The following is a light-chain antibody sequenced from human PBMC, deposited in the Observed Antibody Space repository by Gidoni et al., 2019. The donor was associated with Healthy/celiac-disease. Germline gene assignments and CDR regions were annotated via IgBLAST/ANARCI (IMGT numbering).Light chain of an antibody. CDR1: QSVSSN. V-gene: IGKV3-15*01. J-gene: IGKJ2*04. Sequence: EIVMTQSPATLSVSPGERATLSCRASQSVSSNLAWYQQKPGQAPRLLIYGASTRATGIPARFSGSGSGKEFTLTISSLQSEECAVDYCQQYNNWPGSFGQGTKLEIK. CDR3: QQYNNWPGS. CDR2: GAS.